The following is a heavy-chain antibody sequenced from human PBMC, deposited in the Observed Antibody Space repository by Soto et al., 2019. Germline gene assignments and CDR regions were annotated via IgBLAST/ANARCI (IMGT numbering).Heavy chain of an antibody. CDR2: ISSSSSYI. J-gene: IGHJ6*02. CDR3: ARDKSYSNYYYYGMDV. V-gene: IGHV3-21*04. CDR1: GFTFSSYS. Sequence: SLRLSCAASGFTFSSYSMNWVRQAPGKGLEWVSSISSSSSYIYYADSVKGRFTISRDNAKNSLYLQMNSLRAEDTAVYYCARDKSYSNYYYYGMDVWGQGTTVTVSS. D-gene: IGHD4-4*01.